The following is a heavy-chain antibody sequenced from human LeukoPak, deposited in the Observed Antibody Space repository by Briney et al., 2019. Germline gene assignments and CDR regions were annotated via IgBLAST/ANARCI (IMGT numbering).Heavy chain of an antibody. V-gene: IGHV3-23*01. CDR3: AKDLAPDYYDSSGYAFDI. CDR1: GFTFSSYA. Sequence: GGSLRLSCAASGFTFSSYAMSWVRQAPGKGLEWVPAISGSGGSTYYADSVKGRFTISRDNSKNTLYLQMNSLRAEDTAVYYCAKDLAPDYYDSSGYAFDIWGQGTMVTVSS. D-gene: IGHD3-22*01. J-gene: IGHJ3*02. CDR2: ISGSGGST.